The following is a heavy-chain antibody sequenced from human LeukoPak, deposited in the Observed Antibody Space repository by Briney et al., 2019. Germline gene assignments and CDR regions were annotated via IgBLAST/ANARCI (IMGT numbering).Heavy chain of an antibody. CDR3: ARARPYSSGWYGF. J-gene: IGHJ4*02. V-gene: IGHV4-34*01. CDR2: INHSGST. D-gene: IGHD6-19*01. Sequence: SETLSPTCAVYGGSFSGYYWSWIRQPPGKGLEWIGEINHSGSTNYNPSLKSRVTISVDTSKNQFSLKLSSVTAADTAVYYCARARPYSSGWYGFWGQGTLVTVSS. CDR1: GGSFSGYY.